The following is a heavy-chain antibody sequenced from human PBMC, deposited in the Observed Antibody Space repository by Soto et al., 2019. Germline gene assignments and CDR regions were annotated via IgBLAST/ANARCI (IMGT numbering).Heavy chain of an antibody. V-gene: IGHV3-30-3*01. J-gene: IGHJ5*02. D-gene: IGHD6-25*01. CDR1: GFTFSSYA. CDR3: ARAYSSARFQHPARDP. CDR2: ISYDGSNK. Sequence: GGSLRLSCAASGFTFSSYAMHWVRQAPGKGLEWVAVISYDGSNKYYADSVKGRFTISRDNSKNTLYLQMNSLRAEDTAVYYCARAYSSARFQHPARDPWGQGTLVTVSS.